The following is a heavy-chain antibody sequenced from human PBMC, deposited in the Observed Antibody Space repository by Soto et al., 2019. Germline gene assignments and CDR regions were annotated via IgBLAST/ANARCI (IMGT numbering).Heavy chain of an antibody. D-gene: IGHD2-2*01. CDR2: INPNSGGT. CDR3: ARDGDYCSSTSCYSYYYYRMDV. CDR1: GYTFTGYY. Sequence: ASVKVSCKASGYTFTGYYMHWVRQAPGQGLEWMGWINPNSGGTNYAQKFQGRVTMTRDTSISTAYMELSRLRSDDTAVYYCARDGDYCSSTSCYSYYYYRMDVWGQGTTVTVS. V-gene: IGHV1-2*02. J-gene: IGHJ6*02.